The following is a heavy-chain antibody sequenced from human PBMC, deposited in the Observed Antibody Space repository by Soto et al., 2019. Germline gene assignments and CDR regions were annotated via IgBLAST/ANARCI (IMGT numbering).Heavy chain of an antibody. Sequence: GASVKVSCKASGYTFTSYCLSWVRQAPGQGLEWMGWISAYNRNTNYAQKLQGRGTMTTDTSTSTAYMELRSLRSDDTDVYYWARDRAGPLDYCGQGTLVTVSS. CDR3: ARDRAGPLDY. CDR2: ISAYNRNT. J-gene: IGHJ4*02. CDR1: GYTFTSYC. V-gene: IGHV1-18*01.